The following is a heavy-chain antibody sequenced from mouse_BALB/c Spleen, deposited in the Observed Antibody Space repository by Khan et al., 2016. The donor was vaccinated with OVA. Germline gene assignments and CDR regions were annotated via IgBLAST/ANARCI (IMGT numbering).Heavy chain of an antibody. CDR2: ISYSGGT. D-gene: IGHD1-1*01. J-gene: IGHJ2*01. Sequence: EVQLQESGPGLVKPSQSLSLTCTVTGYSITSGYAWNWIRQFPGNKLEWMGYISYSGGTSYNPSLTSRISITRDTSKNQFFLQLNSVTTEDTATYYCARGNYYGYYFDYWAKAPLSQSPQ. CDR3: ARGNYYGYYFDY. V-gene: IGHV3-2*02. CDR1: GYSITSGYA.